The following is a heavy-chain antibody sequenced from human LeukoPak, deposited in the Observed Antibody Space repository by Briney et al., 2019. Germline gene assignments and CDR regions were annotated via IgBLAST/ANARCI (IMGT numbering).Heavy chain of an antibody. CDR2: INPNSGGT. D-gene: IGHD3-10*01. J-gene: IGHJ2*01. CDR1: GYTFTSYA. CDR3: ARIWVRQGYWYFDL. Sequence: ASVKVSCKASGYTFTSYAMNWVRQAPGQGLEWMGRINPNSGGTNYAQKFQGRVTMTRDTSISTAYMELSRLRSDDTAVYYCARIWVRQGYWYFDLWGRGTLVTVSS. V-gene: IGHV1-2*06.